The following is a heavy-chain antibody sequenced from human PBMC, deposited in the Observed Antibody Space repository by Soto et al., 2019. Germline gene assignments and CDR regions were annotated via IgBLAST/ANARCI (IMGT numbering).Heavy chain of an antibody. J-gene: IGHJ4*02. V-gene: IGHV3-33*01. D-gene: IGHD6-19*01. CDR1: GFTFSSYG. CDR2: IWYDGSNK. Sequence: GGSLRLPCAASGFTFSSYGMHWVRQAPGKGLEWVAVIWYDGSNKYYADSVKGRFTISRDNSKNTLYLQMNSLRAEDTAVYYCARTKSSGWYGMLGWGQGTLVTVSS. CDR3: ARTKSSGWYGMLG.